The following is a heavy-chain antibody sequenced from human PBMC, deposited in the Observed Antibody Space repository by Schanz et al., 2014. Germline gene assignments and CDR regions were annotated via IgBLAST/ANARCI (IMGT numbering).Heavy chain of an antibody. Sequence: QVQLVESGGGVVQPGRSLKLSCAASGFTFNDYAMHWVRQAPGKGLEWVAVISYEGSKKYYPDSVQGRFTISRDNSKNSLYLQMNSLRAEDTAVYYCAREGEWGYDPPRHWGQGTLVTVSS. CDR1: GFTFNDYA. D-gene: IGHD5-12*01. CDR3: AREGEWGYDPPRH. J-gene: IGHJ4*02. CDR2: ISYEGSKK. V-gene: IGHV3-30*04.